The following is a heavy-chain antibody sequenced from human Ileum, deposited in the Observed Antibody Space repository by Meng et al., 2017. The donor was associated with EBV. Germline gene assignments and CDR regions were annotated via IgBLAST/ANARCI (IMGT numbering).Heavy chain of an antibody. J-gene: IGHJ4*02. Sequence: QVHEQGAGPGRGGPSGPLSLTCSVSGDSISNEHWWSWVRQSPGKGLEWIGEIHHTRGPNYNPSLKSRVIISVDKSNNHFSLRLSAVTAADTAVYYCASNGAFSLDHWGQGTLVTVSS. D-gene: IGHD2-8*01. CDR3: ASNGAFSLDH. CDR2: IHHTRGP. V-gene: IGHV4-4*02. CDR1: GDSISNEHW.